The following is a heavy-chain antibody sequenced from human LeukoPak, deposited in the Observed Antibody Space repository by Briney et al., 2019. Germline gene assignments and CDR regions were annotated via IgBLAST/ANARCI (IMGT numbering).Heavy chain of an antibody. CDR2: IYYTGST. J-gene: IGHJ4*02. D-gene: IGHD4-17*01. V-gene: IGHV4-59*01. CDR3: ARPLQGRTVTLHY. CDR1: GGSISSYY. Sequence: PSETLSLTCTVSGGSISSYYWSWIRQPPGKGLEWIGYIYYTGSTNYNPSLKSRVTMSVDTSKNQFSLELTSVTAADTAVYYCARPLQGRTVTLHYWGQGALVTVSS.